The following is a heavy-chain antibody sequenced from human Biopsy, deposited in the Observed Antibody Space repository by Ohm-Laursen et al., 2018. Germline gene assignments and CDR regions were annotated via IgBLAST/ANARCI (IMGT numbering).Heavy chain of an antibody. CDR3: AGDINNWNVNY. J-gene: IGHJ4*02. D-gene: IGHD1-20*01. CDR2: IISVHDIA. V-gene: IGHV1-69*04. CDR1: GGTFTRYA. Sequence: EASVKVSCKSSGGTFTRYAMHWVRQAPGQGLEWMGRIISVHDIANYAQKFQGRVTMTEDTSTDTAYMELSNLRSEDTAVYYCAGDINNWNVNYWGQGTLVTVSS.